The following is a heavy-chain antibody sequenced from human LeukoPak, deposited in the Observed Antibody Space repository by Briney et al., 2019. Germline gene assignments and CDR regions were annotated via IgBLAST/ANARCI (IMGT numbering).Heavy chain of an antibody. D-gene: IGHD6-13*01. CDR1: GGSISSSSYY. V-gene: IGHV4-39*07. Sequence: PSETLSLTCTVSGGSISSSSYYWGWIRQPPGKGLERIVEIKHIGSTNHNPSLKSRVTMSVDTSKNQFSLKLSSVTAADTAVYYCARDRLFAAASPFDYWGQGTLVTVSS. J-gene: IGHJ4*02. CDR2: IKHIGST. CDR3: ARDRLFAAASPFDY.